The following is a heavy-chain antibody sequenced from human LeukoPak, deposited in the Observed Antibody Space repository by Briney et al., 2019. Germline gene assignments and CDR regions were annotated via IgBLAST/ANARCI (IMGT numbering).Heavy chain of an antibody. CDR1: GYTFTRYD. J-gene: IGHJ4*02. CDR3: ATVATVVTPPDDY. V-gene: IGHV1-8*02. D-gene: IGHD4-23*01. Sequence: GAPVRASCKASGYTFTRYDINWVRQAAGQGLEWLGWMNPNSGNTGYAQKFQGRVTMTRDMSTSTVYMELSSMRSEDTAVYYCATVATVVTPPDDYWGQGTLVTVSS. CDR2: MNPNSGNT.